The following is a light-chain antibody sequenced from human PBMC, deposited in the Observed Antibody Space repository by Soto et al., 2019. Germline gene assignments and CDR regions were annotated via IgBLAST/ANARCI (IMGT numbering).Light chain of an antibody. V-gene: IGKV3-15*01. J-gene: IGKJ1*01. CDR3: QQYNNWPRT. CDR1: QSVSSN. CDR2: GAS. Sequence: TVMTQSPATLSVSPGERATLSCRASQSVSSNLVWYQQKPGQAPRPLIYGASTRATGIPARFSGSGSGTEFTLTISSLQSEDFAVYYCQQYNNWPRTFGQGTKVDIK.